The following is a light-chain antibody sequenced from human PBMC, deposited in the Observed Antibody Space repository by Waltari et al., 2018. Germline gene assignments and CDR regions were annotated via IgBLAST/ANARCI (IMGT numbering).Light chain of an antibody. Sequence: DIQMTQSPSTLSESVGDRVTITFRASQSISSGLAWYQQNPGKAPKLLIYKASTLGRGIPSRFRGSGSGTEFTLTISSLQSDDFATYYCQQYNTNSPWTFGQGTKVEIK. CDR3: QQYNTNSPWT. J-gene: IGKJ1*01. V-gene: IGKV1-5*03. CDR1: QSISSG. CDR2: KAS.